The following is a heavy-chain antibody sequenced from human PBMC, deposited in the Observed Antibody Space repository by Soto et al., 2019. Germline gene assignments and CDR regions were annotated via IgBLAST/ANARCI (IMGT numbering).Heavy chain of an antibody. D-gene: IGHD2-2*01. CDR3: ARGSSQPDYDGMDV. CDR2: ISTRSLTI. CDR1: GFTFSGFS. Sequence: PGGSLRLSCVASGFTFSGFSMSWVRHAPGKGLEWISYISTRSLTIDYADSVKGRFTISRDNAKDSLFLQMRSLRDEDSAVYYCARGSSQPDYDGMDVWGQGTTVTVSS. V-gene: IGHV3-48*02. J-gene: IGHJ6*02.